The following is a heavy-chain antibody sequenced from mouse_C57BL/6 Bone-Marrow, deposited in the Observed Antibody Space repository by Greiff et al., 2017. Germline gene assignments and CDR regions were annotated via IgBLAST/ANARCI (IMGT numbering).Heavy chain of an antibody. V-gene: IGHV2-2*01. CDR3: ARRNGNYGGFAY. Sequence: VKLQQSGPGLVQPSQSLSITCTVSGFSLTSYGVHWVRQSPGKGLEWLGVIWSGGSTDYNAAFISRLSISKDNSTSQVFFKMNSLQADDTAIYYCARRNGNYGGFAYWGQGTLVTVSA. D-gene: IGHD2-1*01. CDR2: IWSGGST. CDR1: GFSLTSYG. J-gene: IGHJ3*01.